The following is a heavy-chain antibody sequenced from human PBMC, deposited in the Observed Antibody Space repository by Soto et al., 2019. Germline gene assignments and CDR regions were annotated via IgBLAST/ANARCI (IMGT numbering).Heavy chain of an antibody. CDR3: AKDRGGWYFNGMDV. V-gene: IGHV3-30*18. D-gene: IGHD6-19*01. Sequence: QVQLVESGGVVVQPGRSLRLSCAASGFTFSSYGMHWVRQAPGKGLEWVAVISYDGSNKYYADSVKGRFTISRDNSKNTLYLQMNSLRAEDTDVYYCAKDRGGWYFNGMDVWGQGTTVTVSS. CDR1: GFTFSSYG. CDR2: ISYDGSNK. J-gene: IGHJ6*02.